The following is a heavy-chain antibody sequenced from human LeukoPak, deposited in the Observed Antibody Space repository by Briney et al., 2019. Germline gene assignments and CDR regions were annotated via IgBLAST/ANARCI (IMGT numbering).Heavy chain of an antibody. Sequence: GGSLRLSCAASGFTFSSYWMSWVRQAPGKGLEWVANIKQDGSEKYYVDSVKGRFTISRDNAKNSLYLQMNSLRAEDTAVYYCARGGAQWDPPFLLDYWGQGTLVTVSS. CDR3: ARGGAQWDPPFLLDY. V-gene: IGHV3-7*01. J-gene: IGHJ4*02. CDR2: IKQDGSEK. D-gene: IGHD1-26*01. CDR1: GFTFSSYW.